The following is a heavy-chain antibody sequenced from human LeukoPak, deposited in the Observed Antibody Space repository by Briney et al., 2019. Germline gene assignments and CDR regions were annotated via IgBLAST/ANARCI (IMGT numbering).Heavy chain of an antibody. CDR3: ARAPGYDFWTRPYYYYYMDV. CDR1: GYTFIHYD. J-gene: IGHJ6*03. V-gene: IGHV1-8*01. CDR2: MNPNSGNT. D-gene: IGHD3-3*01. Sequence: ASVKVSCKASGYTFIHYDINWERHATGQGLEWMGWMNPNSGNTGYAQKFQGRVTMTRNTSISTAYMELSSLRSEDTAVYYCARAPGYDFWTRPYYYYYMDVWGKGTTVTVSS.